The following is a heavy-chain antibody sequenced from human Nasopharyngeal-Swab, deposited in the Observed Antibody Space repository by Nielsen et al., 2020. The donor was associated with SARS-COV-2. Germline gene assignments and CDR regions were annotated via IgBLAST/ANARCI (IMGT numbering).Heavy chain of an antibody. V-gene: IGHV3-21*01. Sequence: GESLKISCAASGFTFSSYSMNWVRQAPGKGLEWVSSISSSSSYIYYADSVKGRFTISRDNAKNSLYLQMKSLRAEDTAVYYCARDRIMIVVGTLDYWGQGTLVTVSS. CDR1: GFTFSSYS. J-gene: IGHJ4*02. D-gene: IGHD3-22*01. CDR3: ARDRIMIVVGTLDY. CDR2: ISSSSSYI.